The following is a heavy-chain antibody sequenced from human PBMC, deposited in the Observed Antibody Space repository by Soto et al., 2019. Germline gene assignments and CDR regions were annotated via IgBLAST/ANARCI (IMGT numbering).Heavy chain of an antibody. CDR2: IYWDDDK. J-gene: IGHJ4*02. CDR3: AHTRYDSSGIRFDY. V-gene: IGHV2-5*02. CDR1: GFSLSTSGVG. D-gene: IGHD3-22*01. Sequence: QITLKESGPTLVKPTQTLTLTCTFSGFSLSTSGVGVGWIRQPPGKALEWLALIYWDDDKRYSPSLKSRLTTXKXTXXNQVVLTMTNMDPVDTATYYCAHTRYDSSGIRFDYWGQGTLVTVSS.